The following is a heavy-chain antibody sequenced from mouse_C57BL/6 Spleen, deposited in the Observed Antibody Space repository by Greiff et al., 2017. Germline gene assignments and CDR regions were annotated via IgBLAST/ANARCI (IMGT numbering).Heavy chain of an antibody. CDR2: IDPENGDN. Sequence: EVQLQQSGAELVRPGASVKLSCTASGFNIKDDYMHWVKQRPEQGLEWIGWIDPENGDNEYASKFQCNATITSDTASNTAYLQLSSLTSEDTAVYYYTTGYYGRSPLGYWGQGTTLTVSS. CDR1: GFNIKDDY. CDR3: TTGYYGRSPLGY. V-gene: IGHV14-4*01. D-gene: IGHD1-1*01. J-gene: IGHJ2*01.